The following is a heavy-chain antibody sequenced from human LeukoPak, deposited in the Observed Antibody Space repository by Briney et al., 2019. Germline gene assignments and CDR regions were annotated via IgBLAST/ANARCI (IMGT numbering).Heavy chain of an antibody. D-gene: IGHD2-15*01. J-gene: IGHJ5*02. V-gene: IGHV1-18*01. CDR2: ISAYNGNT. CDR3: ARGGDGGSCYWFRCWFDP. Sequence: GASVKVSCKASGYTFTSYGISWVRQAPGQGLEWMGWISAYNGNTNYAQKLQGRVTMTTDTSTSTAYMELRSLRSDDTAVYYCARGGDGGSCYWFRCWFDPWGQGTLVTVSS. CDR1: GYTFTSYG.